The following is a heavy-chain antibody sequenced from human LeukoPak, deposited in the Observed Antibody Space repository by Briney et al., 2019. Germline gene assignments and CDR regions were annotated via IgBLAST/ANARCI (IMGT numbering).Heavy chain of an antibody. Sequence: ASVKVSCKASGYTFTSYYMHWVRQAPGQGLEWMGLINPTGGSTGYAQKFQGRVTMTRDMSTSTDYMELSSLRSEDTAIYYCARGYSSPKTGRVRAFDIWGQGTMVTVSS. J-gene: IGHJ3*02. CDR1: GYTFTSYY. CDR3: ARGYSSPKTGRVRAFDI. V-gene: IGHV1-46*01. D-gene: IGHD2-15*01. CDR2: INPTGGST.